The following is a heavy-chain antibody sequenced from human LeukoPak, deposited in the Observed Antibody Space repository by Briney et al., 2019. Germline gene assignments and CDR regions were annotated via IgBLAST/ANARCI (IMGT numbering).Heavy chain of an antibody. Sequence: SETLSLACTVSGGSISSSSYYWGWIRQPPGKGLEWIGSIYYSGSTYYNPSLKSRVTISVDTSKNQFSLKLSSVTAADTAVYYCATYSSSSGFEYWGQGALVTVSS. CDR3: ATYSSSSGFEY. CDR1: GGSISSSSYY. D-gene: IGHD6-6*01. V-gene: IGHV4-39*01. CDR2: IYYSGST. J-gene: IGHJ4*02.